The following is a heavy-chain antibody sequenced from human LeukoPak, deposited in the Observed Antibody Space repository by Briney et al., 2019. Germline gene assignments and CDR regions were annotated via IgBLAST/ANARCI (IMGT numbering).Heavy chain of an antibody. CDR2: ISGSGGST. CDR1: GFTFGDYA. J-gene: IGHJ4*02. V-gene: IGHV3-23*01. Sequence: PGGSLRLSCTASGFTFGDYAMSWVRQAPGKGLEWVSAISGSGGSTYYADSVKGRFTISRDNSKNTLYLQMNSLRAEDTAVYYCARTPNSGYADYWGQGTLVTVSS. CDR3: ARTPNSGYADY. D-gene: IGHD5-12*01.